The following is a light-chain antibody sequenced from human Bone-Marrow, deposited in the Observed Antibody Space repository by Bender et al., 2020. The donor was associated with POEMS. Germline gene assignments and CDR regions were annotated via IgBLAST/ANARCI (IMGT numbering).Light chain of an antibody. Sequence: QSALTQPASVSGSPGQSITISCTGPSSDVGTYIFVSWYQQHPGKGPKLMIYEPSKRPPGFSNRFSGPKSGNTASLTISGLQDEDEADYDCCSYAGRSTFVFGGGTKLTVL. V-gene: IGLV2-23*02. CDR1: SSDVGTYIF. CDR2: EPS. CDR3: CSYAGRSTFV. J-gene: IGLJ3*02.